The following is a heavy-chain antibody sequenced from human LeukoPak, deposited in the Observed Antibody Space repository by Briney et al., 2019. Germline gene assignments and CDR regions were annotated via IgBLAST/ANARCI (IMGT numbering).Heavy chain of an antibody. CDR2: ISGDSRYI. V-gene: IGHV3-21*06. CDR3: ARGPFSSSWSEFDY. D-gene: IGHD6-13*01. CDR1: GFTFSDYS. J-gene: IGHJ4*02. Sequence: GGSLRFSCAASGFTFSDYSLNWVRQAPGKGLEWVSCISGDSRYIYYADSLKGRSTISRDNAQNSLYLHMNNLRAEDTAVYYCARGPFSSSWSEFDYWGQGTLVTVSS.